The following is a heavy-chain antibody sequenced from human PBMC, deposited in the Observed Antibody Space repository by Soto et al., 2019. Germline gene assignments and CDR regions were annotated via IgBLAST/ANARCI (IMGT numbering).Heavy chain of an antibody. D-gene: IGHD6-19*01. CDR3: ATIPGIAVAQYYFDY. Sequence: QVQLVQSGAEVKKPGSSVKVSCKASGYTFTGYYMHWVRQAPGQGLEWMGWINPNSGGTNYAQKFQGRVTMTRDTSISTAYMELSRLRSDDTAVYYCATIPGIAVAQYYFDYWGQGTLVTVSS. V-gene: IGHV1-2*02. J-gene: IGHJ4*02. CDR1: GYTFTGYY. CDR2: INPNSGGT.